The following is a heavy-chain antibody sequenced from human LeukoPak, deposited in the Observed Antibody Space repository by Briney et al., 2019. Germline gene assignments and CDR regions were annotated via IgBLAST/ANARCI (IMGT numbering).Heavy chain of an antibody. Sequence: PSETLSLTCAVYGGSFSGYYWSWIRQPPGKGLEWIGEINHSGSTNYNPSLKSRVTISVDTSKNQFSLKLSSVTAADTAVYYCARGAAYCSSTSCSTRADDAFDIWGQGTMVTVSS. J-gene: IGHJ3*02. D-gene: IGHD2-2*02. CDR1: GGSFSGYY. CDR2: INHSGST. CDR3: ARGAAYCSSTSCSTRADDAFDI. V-gene: IGHV4-34*01.